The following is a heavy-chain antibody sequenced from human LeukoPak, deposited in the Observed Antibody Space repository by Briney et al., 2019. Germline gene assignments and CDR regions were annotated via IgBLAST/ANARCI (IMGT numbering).Heavy chain of an antibody. CDR3: ARLGPDSSSYEYFGY. CDR2: IYPGDSDT. J-gene: IGHJ4*02. CDR1: GYSFTNYW. Sequence: GESLKISCKGSGYSFTNYWIGWVRQMPGEGLEWMGMIYPGDSDTRYSPSFQGQVTISADKSISTAYLRWGSLKASDTAIFYCARLGPDSSSYEYFGYWGQGSQVTVSS. D-gene: IGHD6-13*01. V-gene: IGHV5-51*01.